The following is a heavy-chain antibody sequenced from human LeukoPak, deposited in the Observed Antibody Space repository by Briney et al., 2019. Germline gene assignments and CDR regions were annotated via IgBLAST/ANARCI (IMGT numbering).Heavy chain of an antibody. V-gene: IGHV3-48*01. CDR3: VRPDYYYGAGSYGGDY. D-gene: IGHD3-10*01. CDR2: ISSSSSTM. CDR1: GFTFSSYE. Sequence: GGSLRLSCAASGFTFSSYEMNWVRQAPGKGLEWVSFISSSSSTMYYADSVKGRFTISRDNAKNSLYLQMNSLRAEDTAVYYCVRPDYYYGAGSYGGDYWGQGTLVTVSS. J-gene: IGHJ4*02.